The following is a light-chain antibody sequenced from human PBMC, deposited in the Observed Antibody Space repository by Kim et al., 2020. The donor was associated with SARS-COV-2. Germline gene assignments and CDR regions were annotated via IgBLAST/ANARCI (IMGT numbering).Light chain of an antibody. J-gene: IGKJ3*01. V-gene: IGKV1D-16*01. CDR1: QGISSW. CDR3: IKYKSYPFT. CDR2: AAS. Sequence: DIQMTQSPSSLSASVGDRVTITCRASQGISSWLAWYQQKPENAPKSLICAASSVQSVVPSMFSGSGSGTDFTLTMSSLQPEDFATYYCIKYKSYPFTFVAGTKVDIK.